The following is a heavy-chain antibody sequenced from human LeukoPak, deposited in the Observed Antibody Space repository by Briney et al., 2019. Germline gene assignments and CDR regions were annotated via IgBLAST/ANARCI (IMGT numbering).Heavy chain of an antibody. V-gene: IGHV4-34*01. CDR3: ARRYNWNYFLRRRAEFDP. CDR2: INHSGST. Sequence: SETLSLTCAVYGGSFSGYYWSWIRQPPGKGLEWIGEINHSGSTNYNPSLKSRVTISVDTSKNQFSLKLGSVTAADTAVYYCARRYNWNYFLRRRAEFDPWGQGTLVTVSS. D-gene: IGHD1-7*01. J-gene: IGHJ5*02. CDR1: GGSFSGYY.